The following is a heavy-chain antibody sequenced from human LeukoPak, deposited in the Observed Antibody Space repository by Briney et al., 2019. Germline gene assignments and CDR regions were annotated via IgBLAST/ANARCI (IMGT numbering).Heavy chain of an antibody. V-gene: IGHV4-59*01. CDR1: GGSFSGYY. Sequence: SETLSLTCAVYGGSFSGYYWSWIRQPPGKGLEWIGYIYYSGSTNYNPSLKSRVTISVDTSKNQFSLKLSSVTAADTAVYYCARDHCSSTSCYPAYWGQGTLVTVSS. J-gene: IGHJ4*02. CDR2: IYYSGST. D-gene: IGHD2-2*01. CDR3: ARDHCSSTSCYPAY.